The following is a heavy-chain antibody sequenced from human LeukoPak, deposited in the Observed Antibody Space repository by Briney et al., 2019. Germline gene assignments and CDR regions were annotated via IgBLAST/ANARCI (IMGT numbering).Heavy chain of an antibody. J-gene: IGHJ4*02. D-gene: IGHD3-22*01. CDR1: GFTFSSYA. Sequence: PGRSLRLSCAASGFTFSSYAMHWVRQAPGKGLEWVAVMSYDGSNKYYADSVKGRFTISRDNSKNTLYLQMNSLRAEDTAVYYCARDYEGSSGYYEGFDYWGQGTLVTVSS. V-gene: IGHV3-30-3*01. CDR2: MSYDGSNK. CDR3: ARDYEGSSGYYEGFDY.